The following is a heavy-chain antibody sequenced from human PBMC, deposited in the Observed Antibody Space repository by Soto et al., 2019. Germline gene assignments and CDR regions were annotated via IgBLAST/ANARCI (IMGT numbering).Heavy chain of an antibody. CDR3: ARARMVRGVIYYYGMDV. CDR1: GGSISSGGNY. J-gene: IGHJ6*02. CDR2: IYHSGST. V-gene: IGHV4-31*03. Sequence: QVQLQESGPGLVKSSQTLSLTCTVSGGSISSGGNYWSWIRQHPGKGLEWIGYIYHSGSTYYNPSLKSRVKISVETSKNQFSLKLNSVTAADTAVYYCARARMVRGVIYYYGMDVWGQGTTVTVSS. D-gene: IGHD3-10*01.